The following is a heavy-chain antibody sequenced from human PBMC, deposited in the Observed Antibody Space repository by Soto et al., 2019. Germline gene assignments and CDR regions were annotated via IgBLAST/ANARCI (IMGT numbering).Heavy chain of an antibody. V-gene: IGHV3-53*01. CDR2: LYDVDGS. CDR3: ASWHEREHAYDV. D-gene: IGHD1-1*01. CDR1: GLTVSCKKY. J-gene: IGHJ3*01. Sequence: PGGSLRLSCAAFGLTVSCKKYVSFFRQAPGKGLEWVSVLYDVDGSFYADSVKGRFTTSSDSSKTTVYLQMNGLRPDDTAVYYCASWHEREHAYDVWGQGTTVTVSS.